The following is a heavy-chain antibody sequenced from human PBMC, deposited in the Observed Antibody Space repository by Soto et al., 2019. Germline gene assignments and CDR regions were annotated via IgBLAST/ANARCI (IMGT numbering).Heavy chain of an antibody. CDR1: GASMSNNSYY. CDR2: IYYTGNT. Sequence: SETLSLTCSVSGASMSNNSYYWGWIRQPPGKGLEWIGTIYYTGNTFYNPSLGSRVTISVDTSKNQLSLNLTSLTVADTAVYYCARPRWKDGIKWGRGILVTVSS. V-gene: IGHV4-39*01. J-gene: IGHJ4*02. D-gene: IGHD1-20*01. CDR3: ARPRWKDGIK.